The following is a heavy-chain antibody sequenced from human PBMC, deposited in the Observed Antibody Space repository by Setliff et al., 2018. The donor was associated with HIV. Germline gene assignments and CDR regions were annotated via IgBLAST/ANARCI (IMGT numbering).Heavy chain of an antibody. D-gene: IGHD3-10*01. CDR3: ARTSTMVRGVIMDYYYYMDV. V-gene: IGHV1-18*01. Sequence: GASVKVSCKASGYTFTDYGVTWVRQAPEQGLEWMGWISAYNGIINYAQNLQGRVTMTTDTSTRTAYMELRSLRSDDTAVYYCARTSTMVRGVIMDYYYYMDVWGKGSTVTVSS. CDR1: GYTFTDYG. J-gene: IGHJ6*03. CDR2: ISAYNGII.